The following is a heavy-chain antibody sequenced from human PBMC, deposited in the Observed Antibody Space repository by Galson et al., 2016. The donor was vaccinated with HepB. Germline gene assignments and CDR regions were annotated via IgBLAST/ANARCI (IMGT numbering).Heavy chain of an antibody. J-gene: IGHJ4*02. CDR1: GFTFAAYA. Sequence: LRLSCAASGFTFAAYAMNWVRQAPGKGLEWVSVISRGGSIFYADSVKGRFTISRDNSKNTLYLRMNSLRAEDTAVYYCAKGGLCDGDCYTPPEWGQGTLVTVSS. CDR2: ISRGGSI. V-gene: IGHV3-23*01. CDR3: AKGGLCDGDCYTPPE. D-gene: IGHD2-21*02.